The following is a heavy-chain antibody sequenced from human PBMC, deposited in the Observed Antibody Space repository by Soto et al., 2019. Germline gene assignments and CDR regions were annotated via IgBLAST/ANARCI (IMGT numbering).Heavy chain of an antibody. CDR2: IIPIYASP. CDR3: AVAVTGSRSPLAH. J-gene: IGHJ4*02. CDR1: GGTFSSNA. D-gene: IGHD6-19*01. V-gene: IGHV1-69*06. Sequence: QVQLVQSGAEVKKPGSSVKVSCKASGGTFSSNAISWLRQAPGQGLEWMGGIIPIYASPNYAQNFQGRVTVTADKATSTAYLELSRLKFADSAIYYCAVAVTGSRSPLAHWGQGTLVIVSS.